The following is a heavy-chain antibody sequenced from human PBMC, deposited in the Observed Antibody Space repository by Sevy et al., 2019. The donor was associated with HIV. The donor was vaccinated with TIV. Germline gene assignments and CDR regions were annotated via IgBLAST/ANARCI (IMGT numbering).Heavy chain of an antibody. V-gene: IGHV1-3*01. CDR2: INAGNGNT. Sequence: ASVKVSCKASGYTFTSYAIHWVRQAPGQRLEWMGWINAGNGNTKYSQKFQGRVTITRDTSASTAYMELSSLRSEDTAVYYCARGSGIVVVPAAIPMDVWGKGTTVTVSS. CDR3: ARGSGIVVVPAAIPMDV. J-gene: IGHJ6*03. CDR1: GYTFTSYA. D-gene: IGHD2-2*01.